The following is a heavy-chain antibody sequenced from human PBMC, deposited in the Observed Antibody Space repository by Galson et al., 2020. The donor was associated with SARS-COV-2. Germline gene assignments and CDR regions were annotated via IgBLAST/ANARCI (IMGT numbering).Heavy chain of an antibody. Sequence: ETSETLSLTCTVSGGSISSYYWSWIRQPAGQGLEWIGRIYTSGSTNYNPSLKSRVTMSVDTSKNQFSLKLSSVTAADTAVYYCALDIVVVVAAHSYNWFDPWGQGTLVTVSS. D-gene: IGHD2-15*01. J-gene: IGHJ5*02. CDR2: IYTSGST. CDR3: ALDIVVVVAAHSYNWFDP. CDR1: GGSISSYY. V-gene: IGHV4-4*07.